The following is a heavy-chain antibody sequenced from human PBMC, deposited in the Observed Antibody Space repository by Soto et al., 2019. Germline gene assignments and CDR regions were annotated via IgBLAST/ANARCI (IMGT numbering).Heavy chain of an antibody. CDR3: ARDQTSSSSCSGSYSWFDP. Sequence: GASVKVSCKTSGYTFTDYYTHWVRQAPGQGLEWMGWMNPKSGGAYFAQKFQGRVTMTRDTSISTAYMELSRLRSDDTAVYYCARDQTSSSSCSGSYSWFDPWGQGTLVTVSS. V-gene: IGHV1-2*02. CDR2: MNPKSGGA. CDR1: GYTFTDYY. J-gene: IGHJ5*02. D-gene: IGHD3-10*02.